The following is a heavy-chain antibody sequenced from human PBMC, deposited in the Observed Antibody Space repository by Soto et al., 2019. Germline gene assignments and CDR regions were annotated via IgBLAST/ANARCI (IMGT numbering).Heavy chain of an antibody. CDR3: ARDQRGGWELTRYYGMDV. D-gene: IGHD1-26*01. CDR2: ISYDGSNK. Sequence: HPGGSLRLSCAASGFTFSSYAMHWVRQAPGKGLEWVAVISYDGSNKYYADSVKGRFTISRDNSKNTLYLQMNSLRAEDTAVYYCARDQRGGWELTRYYGMDVWGQGTTVTVSS. V-gene: IGHV3-30-3*01. CDR1: GFTFSSYA. J-gene: IGHJ6*02.